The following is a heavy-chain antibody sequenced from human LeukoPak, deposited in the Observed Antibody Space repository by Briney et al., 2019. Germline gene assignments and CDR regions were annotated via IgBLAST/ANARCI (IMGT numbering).Heavy chain of an antibody. D-gene: IGHD6-13*01. CDR2: ISPSGDTT. CDR1: GFTFSRCA. V-gene: IGHV3-23*01. J-gene: IGHJ4*02. CDR3: AKRLTYSGSWYPFDY. Sequence: PGGSLRLSCVASGFTFSRCAMSWVRHAPGKGLEWVSSISPSGDTTHYADSVKGRFTISRDNSKNTLYLQMNSLRAEDTAVYYCAKRLTYSGSWYPFDYWGQGSLVTVSS.